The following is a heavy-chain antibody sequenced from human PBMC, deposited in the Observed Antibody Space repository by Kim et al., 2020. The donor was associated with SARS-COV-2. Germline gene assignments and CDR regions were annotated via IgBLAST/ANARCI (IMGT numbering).Heavy chain of an antibody. CDR3: AREKNDAFDI. J-gene: IGHJ3*02. Sequence: SETLSLTCTVSGGSISSYYWSWIRQPPGKGLEWIGYIYYSGSTNYNPSLKSRVTISVDTSKNQFSLKPSSVTAADTAVYYCAREKNDAFDIWGQGTMVTVSS. CDR1: GGSISSYY. V-gene: IGHV4-59*01. CDR2: IYYSGST.